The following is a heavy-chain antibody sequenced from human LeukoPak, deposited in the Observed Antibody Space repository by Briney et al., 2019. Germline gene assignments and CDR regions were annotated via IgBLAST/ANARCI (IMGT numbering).Heavy chain of an antibody. V-gene: IGHV4-4*07. J-gene: IGHJ6*03. CDR3: ARQYYDYVWGSYLYYYYYMDV. CDR1: GDSITYFY. D-gene: IGHD3-16*02. Sequence: SETLSLTCSVSGDSITYFYWSWIRQAAGKGLEWIGRISSSGSINYSPSLKSRVTISVDTSKSQFSLKLSSVTAADTAVYYCARQYYDYVWGSYLYYYYYMDVWGKGTTVTISS. CDR2: ISSSGSI.